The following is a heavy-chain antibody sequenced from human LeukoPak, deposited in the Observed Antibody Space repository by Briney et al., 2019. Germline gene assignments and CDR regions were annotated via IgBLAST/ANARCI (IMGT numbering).Heavy chain of an antibody. CDR2: VQQDGSEK. CDR3: ARDPAMQTWLSAYYFDY. D-gene: IGHD3-22*01. Sequence: GGSLRLSCAASGFTFNSYWMSWVRQAPGKGLEWVANVQQDGSEKYYVDSVKGRFTISRDNAKNSVYLQMNSLRAEDTAVYYCARDPAMQTWLSAYYFDYWGQGTQVTVSS. J-gene: IGHJ4*02. CDR1: GFTFNSYW. V-gene: IGHV3-7*01.